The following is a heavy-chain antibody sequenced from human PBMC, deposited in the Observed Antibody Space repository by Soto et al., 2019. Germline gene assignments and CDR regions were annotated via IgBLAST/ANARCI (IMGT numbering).Heavy chain of an antibody. D-gene: IGHD3-10*01. CDR2: IYYSGST. V-gene: IGHV4-39*01. Sequence: QLQLQESGPGLVKPSETLSLTCTVSGGSISSSSYYWGWIRQPPGKGLAWIGSIYYSGSTYYNPSLKGRVTISVDTSKNQFSLKLSFVTAADTAVYYCARPTSGSYGSGEPYFDYWGQGTLVTVSS. CDR1: GGSISSSSYY. CDR3: ARPTSGSYGSGEPYFDY. J-gene: IGHJ4*02.